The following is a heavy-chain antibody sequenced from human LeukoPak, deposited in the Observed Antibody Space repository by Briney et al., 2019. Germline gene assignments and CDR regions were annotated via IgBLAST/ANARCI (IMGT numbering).Heavy chain of an antibody. CDR2: ISSSSSYI. D-gene: IGHD5-12*01. V-gene: IGHV3-21*01. J-gene: IGHJ4*02. CDR3: ARVTDSGYDYVFDY. Sequence: GGSLRLSCAASGFTFSSYSMNWVRQAPGKGLEWVSSISSSSSYIYCADSVKGRFTISRDNAKNSLYLQMNSLRAEDTAVYYCARVTDSGYDYVFDYWGQGTLVTVSS. CDR1: GFTFSSYS.